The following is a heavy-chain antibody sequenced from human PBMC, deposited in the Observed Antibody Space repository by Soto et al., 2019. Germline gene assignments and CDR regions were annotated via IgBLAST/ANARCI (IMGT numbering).Heavy chain of an antibody. Sequence: QVQLVQSGAEVKKPGSSVKVSCKASGGTFSTSSINWVRQAPGQRPEWMGNILPIFGTADYAQKFQDRVTITADKSRNTAYMGLGSLFSGDRAGYYGARGHGNGGNSVPFDIGGQGTVVTVSS. CDR2: ILPIFGTA. J-gene: IGHJ3*02. CDR3: ARGHGNGGNSVPFDI. V-gene: IGHV1-69*14. D-gene: IGHD4-17*01. CDR1: GGTFSTSS.